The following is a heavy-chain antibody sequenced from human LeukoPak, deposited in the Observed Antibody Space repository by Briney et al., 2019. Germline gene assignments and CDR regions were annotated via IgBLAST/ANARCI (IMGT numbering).Heavy chain of an antibody. J-gene: IGHJ4*02. D-gene: IGHD1-14*01. CDR2: IKQDGSDK. CDR1: GFTFTKYW. Sequence: GSLRLSCAASGFTFTKYWMTWVRQAPGRGLEWVGNIKQDGSDKNYMDSVKGRFTISRDNTKNSVYLQMSSLRAEDTAVYYCAREVWGPEYWGQGTLVTVSS. V-gene: IGHV3-7*01. CDR3: AREVWGPEY.